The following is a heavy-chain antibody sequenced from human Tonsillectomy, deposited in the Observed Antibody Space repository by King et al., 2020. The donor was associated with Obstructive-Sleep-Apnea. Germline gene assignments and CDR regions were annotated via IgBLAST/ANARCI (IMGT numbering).Heavy chain of an antibody. CDR3: ARDLVTDAFDI. Sequence: VQLVESGGGLVQPGGSLRLSCAASGFTFSGYNMNWVRQAPGKGLEWVSYISRSSSTLYYANSVKGRFTISRDNAKNSLYLQMNSLRAEDTAVYYCARDLVTDAFDIWGQGTMVTVSS. V-gene: IGHV3-48*04. J-gene: IGHJ3*02. CDR1: GFTFSGYN. CDR2: ISRSSSTL. D-gene: IGHD4-23*01.